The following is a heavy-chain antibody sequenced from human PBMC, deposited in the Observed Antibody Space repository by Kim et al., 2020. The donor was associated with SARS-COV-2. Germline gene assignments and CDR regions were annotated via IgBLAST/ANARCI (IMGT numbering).Heavy chain of an antibody. CDR1: GGSFSGYY. Sequence: SETLSLTCAVYGGSFSGYYWSWIRQPPGKGLEWIGEINHSGSTNYNPSLKSRVTISVDTSKNQFSLKLSSVTAADTAVYYCARKRVGYCSSTSCPKKYYYYYYGMDVWGQGTTVTVSS. V-gene: IGHV4-34*01. J-gene: IGHJ6*02. CDR2: INHSGST. D-gene: IGHD2-2*01. CDR3: ARKRVGYCSSTSCPKKYYYYYYGMDV.